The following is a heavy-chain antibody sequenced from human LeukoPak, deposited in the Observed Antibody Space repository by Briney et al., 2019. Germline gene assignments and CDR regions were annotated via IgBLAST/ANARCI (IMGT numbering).Heavy chain of an antibody. CDR3: AKERVSYSSGWYQDY. CDR1: GFTSSSYA. V-gene: IGHV3-23*01. Sequence: GGSLRLSCAASGFTSSSYAMSWVRQAPGKGLEWVSTISGSGGSTYYADSVKGRFTISRDNSKNTLYLQMNSLRAEDTAVYYCAKERVSYSSGWYQDYWGQGTLVTVSS. CDR2: ISGSGGST. J-gene: IGHJ4*02. D-gene: IGHD6-19*01.